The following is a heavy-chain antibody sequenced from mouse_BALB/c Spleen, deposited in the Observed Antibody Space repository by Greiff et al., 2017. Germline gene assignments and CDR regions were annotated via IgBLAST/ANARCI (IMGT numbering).Heavy chain of an antibody. CDR1: GFSLTGYG. Sequence: VQVVESGPGLVAPSQSLSITCTVSGFSLTGYGVNWVRQPPGKGLEWLGMIWGDGSTDYNSALKSRLSISKDNSKSQVFLKMNSLQTDDTARYYCARDSLRFLYAMDYWGQGTSVTVSS. CDR3: ARDSLRFLYAMDY. J-gene: IGHJ4*01. CDR2: IWGDGST. V-gene: IGHV2-6-7*01. D-gene: IGHD1-1*01.